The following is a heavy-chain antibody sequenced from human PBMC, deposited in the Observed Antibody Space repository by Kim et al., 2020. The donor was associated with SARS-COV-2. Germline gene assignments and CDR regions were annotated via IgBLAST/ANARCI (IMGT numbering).Heavy chain of an antibody. Sequence: NYAQTRQGRVTMTTDTATSTAYMELRSLRSDDTAVYYCAREGPHAVVYFDYWGQGTLVTVSS. CDR3: AREGPHAVVYFDY. D-gene: IGHD2-15*01. V-gene: IGHV1-18*01. J-gene: IGHJ4*02.